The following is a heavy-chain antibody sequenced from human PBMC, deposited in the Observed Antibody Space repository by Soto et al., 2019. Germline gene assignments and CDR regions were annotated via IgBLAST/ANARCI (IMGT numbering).Heavy chain of an antibody. CDR3: ARHVKLATPTYGIVV. D-gene: IGHD6-6*01. CDR1: GYSFTSYW. Sequence: GESLKISCKGSGYSFTSYWISWVRQMPGKGLEWMGRIDPSDSYTNYSPSFQGHVTISADKSISTAYLQWSSLKASDTAMYYCARHVKLATPTYGIVVCGPGTTV. J-gene: IGHJ6*02. V-gene: IGHV5-10-1*01. CDR2: IDPSDSYT.